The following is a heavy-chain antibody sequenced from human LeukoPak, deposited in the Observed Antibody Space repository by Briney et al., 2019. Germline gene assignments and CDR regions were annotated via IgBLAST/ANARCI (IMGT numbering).Heavy chain of an antibody. D-gene: IGHD2-21*01. V-gene: IGHV1-2*02. Sequence: GASVKVSCKASGYTFTGYYMHWVRQAPGQGLEWMGWIYRNSGGTNYAQKFQGRVTMTRDTSISTAYMELSSLRSEDTAVYYCATGPTKHIVVVGRWWFDPWGQGTLVTVSS. CDR1: GYTFTGYY. CDR2: IYRNSGGT. CDR3: ATGPTKHIVVVGRWWFDP. J-gene: IGHJ5*02.